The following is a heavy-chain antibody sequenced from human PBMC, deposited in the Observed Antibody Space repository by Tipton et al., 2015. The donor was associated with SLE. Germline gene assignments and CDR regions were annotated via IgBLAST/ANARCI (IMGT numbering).Heavy chain of an antibody. D-gene: IGHD2-2*01. V-gene: IGHV4-39*01. Sequence: LRLSCTVSGGSISSSNHYWGWIRQPPGKGLEWIGTIYYYGSTLYNPSLRSRVTISVDTSKNQFSLKLSSVTAADTAVYYCARQVLRTPYDAFDIWGQGTMVTVSS. CDR1: GGSISSSNHY. J-gene: IGHJ3*02. CDR3: ARQVLRTPYDAFDI. CDR2: IYYYGST.